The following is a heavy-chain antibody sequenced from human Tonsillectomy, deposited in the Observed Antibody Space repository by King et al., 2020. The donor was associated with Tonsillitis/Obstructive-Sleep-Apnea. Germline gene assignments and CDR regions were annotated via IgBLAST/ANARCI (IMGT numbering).Heavy chain of an antibody. CDR3: ASSIAVAGNDWYFDL. J-gene: IGHJ2*01. CDR1: GFTFSSYG. Sequence: VQLVESGGGVVQPGRSLRLSCAASGFTFSSYGMHWVRQAPGKGLEWVAIIWYDGSNKYYADSVKGRFTISRDNSKNTLNLQINSLGAEDTAVYYCASSIAVAGNDWYFDLWGRGTVVTVSS. V-gene: IGHV3-33*01. D-gene: IGHD6-19*01. CDR2: IWYDGSNK.